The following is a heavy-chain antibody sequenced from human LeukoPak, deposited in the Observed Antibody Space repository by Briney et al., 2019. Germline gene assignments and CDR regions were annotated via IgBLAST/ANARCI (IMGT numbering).Heavy chain of an antibody. CDR3: ARGHIDDKITIFGVVISYYYMDV. D-gene: IGHD3-3*01. J-gene: IGHJ6*03. CDR2: ISSRSSYI. V-gene: IGHV3-21*01. Sequence: GGSLRLSCAASGFTFNNYSMNWVRQAPGKGLEWVSSISSRSSYIYYADSVKGRFTISRDNAKNSLYLQMNSLRAEDTAVYYCARGHIDDKITIFGVVISYYYMDVWGKGTTVTVSS. CDR1: GFTFNNYS.